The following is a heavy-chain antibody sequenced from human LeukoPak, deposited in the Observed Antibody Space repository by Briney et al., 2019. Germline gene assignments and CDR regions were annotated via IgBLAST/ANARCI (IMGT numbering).Heavy chain of an antibody. J-gene: IGHJ5*02. CDR2: INPDSGGT. Sequence: ASVKVSCKASGYTFTAYYIHWVRQAPGQGLEWMGRINPDSGGTNYAQKFQGRVTMTRDTSISTAYKELSRLRSDDTAVYYCARSCSGGICYSDNWFDPWGHGTLVTVSS. V-gene: IGHV1-2*06. CDR3: ARSCSGGICYSDNWFDP. D-gene: IGHD2-15*01. CDR1: GYTFTAYY.